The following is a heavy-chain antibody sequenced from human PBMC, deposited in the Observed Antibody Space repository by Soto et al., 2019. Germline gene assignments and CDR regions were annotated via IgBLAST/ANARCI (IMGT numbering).Heavy chain of an antibody. CDR3: AKNSGWFNT. D-gene: IGHD3-10*01. Sequence: LRLSCAASGFPFSTTDMSWVRQAPGKGLEWVSTIGGSGETTYYADSVKGRFTISRDNSKNTLYLQMNSLRADDTALYYCAKNSGWFNTWGQGALVTVSS. J-gene: IGHJ5*02. V-gene: IGHV3-23*01. CDR2: IGGSGETT. CDR1: GFPFSTTD.